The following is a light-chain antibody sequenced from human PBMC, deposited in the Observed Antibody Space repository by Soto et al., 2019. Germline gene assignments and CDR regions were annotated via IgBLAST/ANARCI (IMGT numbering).Light chain of an antibody. CDR3: AAWDDSLNAL. J-gene: IGLJ1*01. CDR2: VND. V-gene: IGLV1-44*01. Sequence: QSVLAQPPSVSATPGQRVNISCSGSFSNIGDNAVNWYQQLPGAAPTLLIYVNDQRLSGVPDRFSGSKSGTSASLAISGLQSEDEADYYCAAWDDSLNALFGTGTKVTVL. CDR1: FSNIGDNA.